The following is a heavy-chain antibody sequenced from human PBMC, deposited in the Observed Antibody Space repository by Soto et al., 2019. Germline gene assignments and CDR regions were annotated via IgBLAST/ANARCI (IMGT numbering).Heavy chain of an antibody. CDR1: GFSLSTSGMC. Sequence: VSGPTLVNPTHTLTLTCTFSGFSLSTSGMCVSWIRQPPGKALEWLALIDWDDDKYYSTSLKTRLTISKDTSKNQVVLTMTNMDPVDTATYYCAGTSSSSRCYYYGTHVRDQGTTGTLS. J-gene: IGHJ6*02. V-gene: IGHV2-70*01. CDR2: IDWDDDK. D-gene: IGHD6-6*01. CDR3: AGTSSSSRCYYYGTHV.